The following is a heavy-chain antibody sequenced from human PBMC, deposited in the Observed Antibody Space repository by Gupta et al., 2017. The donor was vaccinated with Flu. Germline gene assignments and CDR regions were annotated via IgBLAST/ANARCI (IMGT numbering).Heavy chain of an antibody. D-gene: IGHD5-24*01. CDR3: AKDWRWNYNNYGLNV. V-gene: IGHV3-30*18. CDR2: ISHDGSSR. Sequence: QEQVVEAGGDVVQPGRSLRICCAAFGCSVSNYGMHWVRQAPGKGLEWVASISHDGSSRNYADSVQGRFTISRDNSESRLHLQMSSLRIEDTAVYYCAKDWRWNYNNYGLNVWGQGTTVTVSS. CDR1: GCSVSNYG. J-gene: IGHJ6*02.